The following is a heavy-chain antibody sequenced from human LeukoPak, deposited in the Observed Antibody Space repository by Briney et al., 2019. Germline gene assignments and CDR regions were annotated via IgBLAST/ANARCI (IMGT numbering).Heavy chain of an antibody. CDR1: GFTLSSNA. CDR3: ARESNAYSGYDPFDY. D-gene: IGHD5-12*01. Sequence: PGGSLRLSCAAYGFTLSSNAMHWDRQAQGKGLEWVVAITFDGSNKDYADSVKGRFTISRDNSKNTLYMQMNSLRAEDTAVYYCARESNAYSGYDPFDYWGQGTLVTVSS. CDR2: ITFDGSNK. J-gene: IGHJ4*02. V-gene: IGHV3-30-3*01.